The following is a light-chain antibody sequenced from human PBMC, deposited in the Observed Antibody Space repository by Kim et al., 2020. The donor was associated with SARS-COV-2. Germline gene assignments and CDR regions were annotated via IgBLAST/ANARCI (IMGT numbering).Light chain of an antibody. CDR3: MQVLQTPYT. J-gene: IGKJ2*01. CDR1: GYNY. Sequence: GYNYLVWYLQKPGHSPQLLIHLGSNRASGVPDRFSGSGSGTDFTLKISTVEAEDTGVYYCMQVLQTPYTFRQGTKLEIK. V-gene: IGKV2-28*01. CDR2: LGS.